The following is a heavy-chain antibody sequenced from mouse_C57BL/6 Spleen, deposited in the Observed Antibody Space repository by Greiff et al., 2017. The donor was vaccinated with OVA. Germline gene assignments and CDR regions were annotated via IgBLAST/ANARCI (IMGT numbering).Heavy chain of an antibody. CDR1: GYTFTSYW. V-gene: IGHV1-55*01. CDR2: IYPGSGST. Sequence: VQLQQPGAELVKPGASVKMSCKASGYTFTSYWITWVKQRPGQGLEWIGDIYPGSGSTNYNEKFKSKATLTVDTSSSTAYMQLSSLTSEDSAVYYCARAPTTMVTTNFDYWGQGTTLTVSS. CDR3: ARAPTTMVTTNFDY. D-gene: IGHD2-2*01. J-gene: IGHJ2*01.